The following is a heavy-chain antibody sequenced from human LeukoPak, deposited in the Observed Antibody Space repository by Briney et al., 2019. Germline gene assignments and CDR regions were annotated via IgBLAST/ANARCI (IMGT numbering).Heavy chain of an antibody. D-gene: IGHD3-22*01. CDR3: AKDKSGYYDSSGPPYFDY. CDR2: IYSGGST. V-gene: IGHV3-53*05. Sequence: PGGSLRLSCAASGFTVSSNYMSWVRQAPGKGLEWVSIIYSGGSTYYADSVKGRLTISRDNSKNSLYLQMNSLRTEDTALYYCAKDKSGYYDSSGPPYFDYWGQGILVTVSS. J-gene: IGHJ4*02. CDR1: GFTVSSNY.